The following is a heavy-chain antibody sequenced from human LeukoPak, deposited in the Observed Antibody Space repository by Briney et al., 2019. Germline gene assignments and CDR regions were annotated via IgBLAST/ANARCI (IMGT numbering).Heavy chain of an antibody. Sequence: GRSLRLSCAASGFTFSSYGMHWVRQAPGKGLEWVAVISYDGSNKYYADSVKGRFTISRDNSKNTLYLQMNSLRAEDTAVYYCAKGPDSSGYGYYYGMVVWGQGTTVTVSS. V-gene: IGHV3-30*18. CDR3: AKGPDSSGYGYYYGMVV. CDR2: ISYDGSNK. J-gene: IGHJ6*02. CDR1: GFTFSSYG. D-gene: IGHD3-22*01.